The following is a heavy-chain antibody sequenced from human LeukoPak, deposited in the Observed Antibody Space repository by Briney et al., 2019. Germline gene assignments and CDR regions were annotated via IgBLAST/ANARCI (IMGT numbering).Heavy chain of an antibody. CDR3: ARVGGGNYYYYGMDV. Sequence: IPSETLSLTCSVSGYSISSGYYWGWIRQPPGKGLEWIGSIYQSGSTYYNPSLKSRVPISVDTSKNQFSLKLSSVTAADTAVYYCARVGGGNYYYYGMDVWGQGTTVTVSS. J-gene: IGHJ6*02. CDR2: IYQSGST. D-gene: IGHD3-16*01. V-gene: IGHV4-38-2*02. CDR1: GYSISSGYY.